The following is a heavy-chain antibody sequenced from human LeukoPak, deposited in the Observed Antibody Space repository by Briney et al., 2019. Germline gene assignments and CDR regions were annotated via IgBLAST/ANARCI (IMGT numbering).Heavy chain of an antibody. CDR3: ARSRPSVGQRLYDI. V-gene: IGHV4-39*01. J-gene: IGHJ3*02. Sequence: PSETLSLTCTVSGGSISSTTYYWGWIRQPPGKGLEWIGSIYYSGSTYYNPSLKSRVTISVDTSKNQFSLKLSSVTAADTAVYYCARSRPSVGQRLYDIWGQGTMVTVSS. D-gene: IGHD6-25*01. CDR1: GGSISSTTYY. CDR2: IYYSGST.